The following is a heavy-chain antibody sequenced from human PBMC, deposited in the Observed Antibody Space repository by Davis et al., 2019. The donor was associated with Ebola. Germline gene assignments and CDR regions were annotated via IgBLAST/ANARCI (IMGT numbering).Heavy chain of an antibody. CDR1: GFSLITNY. CDR3: GRVGRVRGVMEGY. V-gene: IGHV3-53*05. J-gene: IGHJ4*02. Sequence: GESLKISCAISGFSLITNYMSWVRQAPGKGPEWNSGLYSGGETYYPDSVKGRFTISSDNSKNLLYLQMRGLRGDDTAVYYCGRVGRVRGVMEGYWGQGTLVTVSS. CDR2: LYSGGET. D-gene: IGHD3-10*01.